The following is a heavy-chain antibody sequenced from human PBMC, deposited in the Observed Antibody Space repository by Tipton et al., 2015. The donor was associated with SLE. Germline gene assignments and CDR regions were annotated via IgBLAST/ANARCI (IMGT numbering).Heavy chain of an antibody. V-gene: IGHV1-69*04. Sequence: QSGPEVKKPGSSVKVSCKASGGTFSSYTISWVRQAPGQGLEWMGRIIPILGIANYAQKFQGRVTITAYKSTSTAYMELNSLRSEDTAVYYCARDWGSSTSIWGQGTMVTVSS. CDR1: GGTFSSYT. D-gene: IGHD6-6*01. CDR2: IIPILGIA. J-gene: IGHJ3*02. CDR3: ARDWGSSTSI.